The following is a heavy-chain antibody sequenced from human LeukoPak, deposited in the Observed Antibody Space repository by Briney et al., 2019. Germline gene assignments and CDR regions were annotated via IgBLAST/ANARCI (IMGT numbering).Heavy chain of an antibody. V-gene: IGHV4-39*01. CDR1: GGSISSSSYY. CDR3: ARVGAPPRRYFDL. Sequence: PSETLPLTCTVSGGSISSSSYYWGWIRQPPGKGLEWIGSIYYSGSTYYNPSLKSRVTISVDTSKNQFSLKLSSVTAADTAVYYCARVGAPPRRYFDLWGRGTLVTVSS. D-gene: IGHD1-26*01. J-gene: IGHJ2*01. CDR2: IYYSGST.